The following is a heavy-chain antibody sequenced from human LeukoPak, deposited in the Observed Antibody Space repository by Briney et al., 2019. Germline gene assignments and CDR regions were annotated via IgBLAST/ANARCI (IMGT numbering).Heavy chain of an antibody. CDR1: GYTFTDYY. V-gene: IGHV1-2*04. CDR3: ARANPLHCSSTSCLFDY. Sequence: ASVKVSCKASGYTFTDYYMHCVRQAPGQGLEWMGWINPNNGGTYSTQKFQGWVTMTRDTSTSTAYMELSRLTSDDTAVYYCARANPLHCSSTSCLFDYWGQGSLVTVSS. J-gene: IGHJ4*02. CDR2: INPNNGGT. D-gene: IGHD2-2*01.